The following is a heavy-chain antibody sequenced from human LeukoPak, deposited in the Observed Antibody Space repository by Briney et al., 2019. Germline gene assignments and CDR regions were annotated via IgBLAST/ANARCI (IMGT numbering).Heavy chain of an antibody. V-gene: IGHV3-21*01. J-gene: IGHJ5*02. Sequence: GGSLRLSCAASGFTFSSYSMNWVRQAPGKGLEWVSSISSSSSYIYYADSVKGRFTISRDNAKNLLYLQMNSLRAEDTAVYYCARAIAAAGKANWFDPWGQGTLVTVSS. CDR2: ISSSSSYI. D-gene: IGHD6-13*01. CDR1: GFTFSSYS. CDR3: ARAIAAAGKANWFDP.